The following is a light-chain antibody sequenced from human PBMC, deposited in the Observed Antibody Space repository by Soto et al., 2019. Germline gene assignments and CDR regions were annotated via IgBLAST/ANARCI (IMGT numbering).Light chain of an antibody. CDR3: QQFKDYPLT. CDR2: GAS. CDR1: QDISNY. V-gene: IGKV1-16*02. Sequence: DLQMTQSPSSLSASVGDRVTITCRASQDISNYLAWFQQKPGKAPKSLIYGASSLQSGVPSKFSGSGSGTDFSLTISSQQPEDFATYYCQQFKDYPLTFGGGTKVEIK. J-gene: IGKJ4*02.